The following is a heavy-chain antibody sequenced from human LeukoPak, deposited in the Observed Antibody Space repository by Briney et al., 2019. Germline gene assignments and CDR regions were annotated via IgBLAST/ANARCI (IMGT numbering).Heavy chain of an antibody. CDR2: IKQDGSEK. D-gene: IGHD3-22*01. CDR1: GFTFSSYW. Sequence: GGFLRLSCAASGFTFSSYWMSWVRQAPGKGLEWVANIKQDGSEKYYVDSVKGRFTLSRDNAKNSLYLQTNSLRAEDTGVYYCARVHSSSGGNAFDIWGQGTIVTVSS. J-gene: IGHJ3*02. CDR3: ARVHSSSGGNAFDI. V-gene: IGHV3-7*01.